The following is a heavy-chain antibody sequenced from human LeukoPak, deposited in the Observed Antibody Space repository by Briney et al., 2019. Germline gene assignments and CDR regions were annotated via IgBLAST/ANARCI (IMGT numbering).Heavy chain of an antibody. CDR2: ISHDGSNK. V-gene: IGHV3-30*04. CDR3: ARDFGGLRWNYYFDY. Sequence: QTGGSLRLSCAASGFIFSDYALHWVRKAPGKGLEWVAIISHDGSNKYHADSVKGRFTISRDNSKTTLYLQMNSLIDEDTAVYLCARDFGGLRWNYYFDYWGQGTLVTVSS. CDR1: GFIFSDYA. J-gene: IGHJ4*02. D-gene: IGHD4-23*01.